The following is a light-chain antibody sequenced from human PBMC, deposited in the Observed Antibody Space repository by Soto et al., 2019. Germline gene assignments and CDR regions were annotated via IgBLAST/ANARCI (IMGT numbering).Light chain of an antibody. V-gene: IGKV3-15*01. CDR1: QSVSGN. Sequence: EMVMTQSPATLSVSPGERATLSCRASQSVSGNLAWYQQKPGQAPRLLIYGASTRATGIPARFRGSGSGTEFTLTISSLQSEDFAVYYCQQYNNWLITFGQGTRLEIK. CDR3: QQYNNWLIT. CDR2: GAS. J-gene: IGKJ5*01.